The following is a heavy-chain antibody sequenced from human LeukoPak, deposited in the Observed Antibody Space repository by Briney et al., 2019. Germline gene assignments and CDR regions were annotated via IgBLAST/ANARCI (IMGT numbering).Heavy chain of an antibody. CDR3: ARSDSQGAFDS. CDR1: GFTFSGYW. CDR2: IIQHGSQT. Sequence: GGSLRLSCAASGFTFSGYWMSWVRQAPGRGLEWVANIIQHGSQTYYAESVKGRCTISRDNAKNSLYLQMNSLRDEDTAVYYCARSDSQGAFDSWGQGTMVTVSS. J-gene: IGHJ3*02. D-gene: IGHD2-15*01. V-gene: IGHV3-7*05.